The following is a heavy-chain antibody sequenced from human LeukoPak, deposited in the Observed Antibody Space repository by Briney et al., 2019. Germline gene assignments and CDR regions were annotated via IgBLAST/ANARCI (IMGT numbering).Heavy chain of an antibody. V-gene: IGHV3-21*04. J-gene: IGHJ4*02. Sequence: GGSLRLSCAASGFTFSSYSMNWVRQAPGKGLEWVSSISSSSSYIYYADSVKGRFTISRDNSKNTLYLQMNGLRAEDTAVYYCASSRSISGYSDYWGQGTLVTVSS. CDR3: ASSRSISGYSDY. CDR2: ISSSSSYI. CDR1: GFTFSSYS. D-gene: IGHD3-22*01.